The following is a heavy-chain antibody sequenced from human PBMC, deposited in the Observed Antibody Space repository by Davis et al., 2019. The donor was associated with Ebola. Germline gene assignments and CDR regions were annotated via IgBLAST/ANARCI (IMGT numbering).Heavy chain of an antibody. V-gene: IGHV4-34*01. Sequence: SETLSLTCTVSGGSISSYYWSWIRQPPGKGPEWIGEINHSGSTNYNPSLKSRVTISVDTSKNQFSLKLSSVTAADTAVYYCARARSGWDEIDAFDIWGQGTMVTVSS. CDR3: ARARSGWDEIDAFDI. J-gene: IGHJ3*02. CDR1: GGSISSYY. D-gene: IGHD6-19*01. CDR2: INHSGST.